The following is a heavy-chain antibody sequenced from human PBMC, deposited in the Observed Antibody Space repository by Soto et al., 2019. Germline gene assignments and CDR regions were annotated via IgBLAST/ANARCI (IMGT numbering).Heavy chain of an antibody. CDR2: IYTSGST. J-gene: IGHJ4*02. CDR1: GGSISSYY. D-gene: IGHD6-6*01. Sequence: LSETLSLTCTVSGGSISSYYWSWIRQPAGKGLEWIGRIYTSGSTNYNPSLKSRVTMSVDTSKNQFSLKLSSVTAADTAVYYCARAPPPYSSSSDYFDYWGQGTLVTVSS. V-gene: IGHV4-4*07. CDR3: ARAPPPYSSSSDYFDY.